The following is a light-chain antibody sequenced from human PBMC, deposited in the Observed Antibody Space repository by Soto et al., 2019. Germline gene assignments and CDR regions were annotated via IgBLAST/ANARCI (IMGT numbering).Light chain of an antibody. J-gene: IGKJ4*01. CDR3: QQHYSAPLT. Sequence: DIQMTQSPSSLSASVGDRVTITCRASQSISSWLAWYQQKPGKAPKLLIFDAFSLESGVPSRFSGSRSGTEFTLTISSLQAEDVAVYYCQQHYSAPLTFGGGTKVDIK. CDR1: QSISSW. V-gene: IGKV1-5*01. CDR2: DAF.